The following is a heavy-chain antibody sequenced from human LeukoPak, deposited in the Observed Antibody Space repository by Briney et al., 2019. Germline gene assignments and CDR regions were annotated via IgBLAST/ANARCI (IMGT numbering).Heavy chain of an antibody. Sequence: PGRSLRLSCAASGFTFSSYGMHWVRQAPGKGLEWVAVISYDGSTKYFGDSVKGRFTISRDNSKNTLYLQMNSLRTEDTAVYYCAKETYSTSWQLDSWDQGTLVTVSS. CDR1: GFTFSSYG. J-gene: IGHJ4*02. CDR2: ISYDGSTK. D-gene: IGHD6-13*01. CDR3: AKETYSTSWQLDS. V-gene: IGHV3-30*18.